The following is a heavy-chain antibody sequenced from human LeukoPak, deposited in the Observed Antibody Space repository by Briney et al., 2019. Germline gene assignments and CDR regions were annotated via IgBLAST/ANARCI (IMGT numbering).Heavy chain of an antibody. Sequence: SETLSLTCTVSGGSISSYYWSWIRQPPGKGLEWIGYIYYSGSTNYIPSLKSRVTISVDTSKNQFSLKLSSVTAADTAVYYCARGRPSPSSGWSKSITYYMDVWGKGTTVTVSS. CDR2: IYYSGST. CDR1: GGSISSYY. J-gene: IGHJ6*03. D-gene: IGHD6-19*01. V-gene: IGHV4-59*01. CDR3: ARGRPSPSSGWSKSITYYMDV.